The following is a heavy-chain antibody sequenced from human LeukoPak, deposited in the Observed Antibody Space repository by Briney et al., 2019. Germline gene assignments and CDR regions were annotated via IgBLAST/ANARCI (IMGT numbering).Heavy chain of an antibody. Sequence: SVKLSCKASGGTFSSYAISWVRQAPGQGLEWMGRIIPIFGTTNYAHKLQGRVTITTDESTSAAYMELSSLRSEDTAVYYCARVSARLHYDFWSGYYTGWAFDIWGQGTMVTVSS. CDR3: ARVSARLHYDFWSGYYTGWAFDI. V-gene: IGHV1-69*05. J-gene: IGHJ3*02. D-gene: IGHD3-3*01. CDR2: IIPIFGTT. CDR1: GGTFSSYA.